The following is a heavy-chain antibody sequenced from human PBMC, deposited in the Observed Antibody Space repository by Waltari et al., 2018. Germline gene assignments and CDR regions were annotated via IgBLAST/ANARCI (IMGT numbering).Heavy chain of an antibody. CDR2: IIPYVGTP. CDR3: ARTKGAMGSQYFFDY. CDR1: GDTFSTYT. J-gene: IGHJ4*02. Sequence: QVQLLQSGAEVKKPGSSVRVSCKASGDTFSTYTFAWVRQAPGQGLEWVGGIIPYVGTPNYARDFQGRVTSTADESTRTAYMELSSLRSEDTAIYYCARTKGAMGSQYFFDYWGQGTLVTVSS. D-gene: IGHD5-18*01. V-gene: IGHV1-69*12.